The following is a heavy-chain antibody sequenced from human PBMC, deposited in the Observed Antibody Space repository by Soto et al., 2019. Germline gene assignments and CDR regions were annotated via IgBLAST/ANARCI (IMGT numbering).Heavy chain of an antibody. D-gene: IGHD6-19*01. CDR3: AHRGIAVDKRNYYYGMDV. CDR2: INPNSGGT. Sequence: ASVKVSCKASGYTFTGYYMHWMRQAPGQGLEWMGWINPNSGGTNYAQKFQGRVTMTRDTSISTAYMELSRLRSDDTAVYYCAHRGIAVDKRNYYYGMDVWGQGTTVTVSS. CDR1: GYTFTGYY. J-gene: IGHJ6*02. V-gene: IGHV1-2*02.